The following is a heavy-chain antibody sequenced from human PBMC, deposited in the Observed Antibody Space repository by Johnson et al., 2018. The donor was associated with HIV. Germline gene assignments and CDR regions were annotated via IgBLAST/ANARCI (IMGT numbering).Heavy chain of an antibody. CDR2: IWYDGSNK. CDR1: GFTFTSHG. CDR3: AKDLNYGSGPVDI. D-gene: IGHD3-10*01. Sequence: QMLLVESGGGVVQPGRSLRLSCAVSGFTFTSHGMHWVRQAPGKGLEWVAVIWYDGSNKDYADSVKGRFTISRDNSKNTLYLQMNSLRAEDTAVYYCAKDLNYGSGPVDIWGQGTMVTVSS. V-gene: IGHV3-33*06. J-gene: IGHJ3*02.